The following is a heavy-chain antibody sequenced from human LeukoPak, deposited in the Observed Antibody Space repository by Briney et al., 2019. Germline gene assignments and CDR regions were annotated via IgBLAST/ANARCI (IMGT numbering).Heavy chain of an antibody. D-gene: IGHD3-10*01. CDR3: ARQYRGGITMVRGVIRRGHFDY. V-gene: IGHV4-39*01. CDR1: GGSISSGGYY. CDR2: INHSGST. J-gene: IGHJ4*02. Sequence: SETLSLTCTVSGGSISSGGYYWSWIRQPPGKGLEWIGEINHSGSTNYNPSLKSRVTISVDTSKNQFSLKLSSVTAADTAVYYCARQYRGGITMVRGVIRRGHFDYWGQGTLVTVSS.